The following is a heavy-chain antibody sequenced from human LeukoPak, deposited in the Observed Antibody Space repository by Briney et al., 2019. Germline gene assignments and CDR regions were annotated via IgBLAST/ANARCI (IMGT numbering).Heavy chain of an antibody. V-gene: IGHV1-69*05. CDR3: ARDGGIVVVPAAIDY. J-gene: IGHJ4*02. D-gene: IGHD2-2*02. CDR2: IIPIFGTA. Sequence: ASVKVSCKASGGTFSSYAISWVRQAPGQGLEWMGGIIPIFGTANYAQKLQGRVTMTTDTSTSTAYMELRSLRSDDTAVYYCARDGGIVVVPAAIDYWGQGTLVTVSS. CDR1: GGTFSSYA.